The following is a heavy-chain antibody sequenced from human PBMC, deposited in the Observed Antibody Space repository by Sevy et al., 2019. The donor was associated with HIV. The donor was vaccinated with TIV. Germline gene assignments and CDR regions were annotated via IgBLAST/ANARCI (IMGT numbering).Heavy chain of an antibody. CDR2: INPSGGST. J-gene: IGHJ6*02. D-gene: IGHD6-6*01. CDR3: ARVFSDSSQHKVSSSADRNYYYYGMDV. Sequence: ASVKVSCKASGYTFTSYYMHWVRQAPGQGLEWMGIINPSGGSTSYAQKFQGRVTMTRDTSTSKVYMELSSLRSEDTAVYYCARVFSDSSQHKVSSSADRNYYYYGMDVWGQGTTVTVSS. V-gene: IGHV1-46*01. CDR1: GYTFTSYY.